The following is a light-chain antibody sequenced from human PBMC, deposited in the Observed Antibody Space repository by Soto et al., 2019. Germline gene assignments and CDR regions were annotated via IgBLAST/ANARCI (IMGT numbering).Light chain of an antibody. CDR1: SSNIGGNS. Sequence: QSVMTQPPSVSAAPGQKVTISCSGSSSNIGGNSVSWYQQHPGKAPKLMIYEVNKRPSGVPDRFSGSKSGNTASLTVSGLQAEDEADYYCSSYAGSSNVFGTGTKLTVL. CDR3: SSYAGSSNV. CDR2: EVN. J-gene: IGLJ1*01. V-gene: IGLV2-8*01.